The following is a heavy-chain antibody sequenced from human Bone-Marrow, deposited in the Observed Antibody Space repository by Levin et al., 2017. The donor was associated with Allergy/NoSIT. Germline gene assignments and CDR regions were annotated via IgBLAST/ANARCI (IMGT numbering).Heavy chain of an antibody. CDR3: AMTGTSTPGFDS. V-gene: IGHV3-23*01. Sequence: GESLKISCEASGFTFSSYVMSWVRQAPGKGLEWVSAISSSGDTTYYADSVKGRFTISRDNFKNTLNLQMDSLRDDDTAVYYCAMTGTSTPGFDSWGQGTLVTVSS. J-gene: IGHJ4*02. CDR1: GFTFSSYV. CDR2: ISSSGDTT. D-gene: IGHD2-15*01.